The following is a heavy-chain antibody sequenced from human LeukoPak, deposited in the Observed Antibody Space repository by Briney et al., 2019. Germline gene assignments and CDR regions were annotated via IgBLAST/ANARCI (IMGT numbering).Heavy chain of an antibody. CDR1: GYTFTNYD. Sequence: ASVKVSCKASGYTFTNYDINWVRQAPGQGLEWMGWISTYNGNTNYAQKLQGRVTTTTDTSTSTVYMELRSLRSDDTAVYYCAKIAYGANFFDYWGQGTLVTVSS. CDR3: AKIAYGANFFDY. D-gene: IGHD4/OR15-4a*01. J-gene: IGHJ4*02. CDR2: ISTYNGNT. V-gene: IGHV1-18*01.